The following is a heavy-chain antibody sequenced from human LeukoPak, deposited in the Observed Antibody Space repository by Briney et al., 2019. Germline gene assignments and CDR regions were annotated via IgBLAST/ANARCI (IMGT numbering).Heavy chain of an antibody. D-gene: IGHD4-17*01. CDR3: ARGGGDYGDYVWDY. CDR1: GGSISSYY. Sequence: NPSETLSLTCTVSGGSISSYYWSWIRQPAGKGLEWIGRIYTSGSTNYNPSLKSRVTMSVDTSKNQFSLKLSSVTAADTAVYYCARGGGDYGDYVWDYWGQGTLVTVSS. CDR2: IYTSGST. J-gene: IGHJ4*02. V-gene: IGHV4-4*07.